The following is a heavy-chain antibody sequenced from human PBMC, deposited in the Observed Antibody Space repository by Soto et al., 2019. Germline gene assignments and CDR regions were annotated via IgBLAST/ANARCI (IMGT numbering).Heavy chain of an antibody. Sequence: SVKVSCKASGGTFSSYTISWVRQAHGQGLEWMGRINPILGIANYAQKFQGRVTITADKSTSTAYMELSSLRSEDTAVYYCARDFLRYYYDSSGYYFGSAFDIWGQGTMVTVSS. V-gene: IGHV1-69*04. D-gene: IGHD3-22*01. CDR1: GGTFSSYT. J-gene: IGHJ3*02. CDR2: INPILGIA. CDR3: ARDFLRYYYDSSGYYFGSAFDI.